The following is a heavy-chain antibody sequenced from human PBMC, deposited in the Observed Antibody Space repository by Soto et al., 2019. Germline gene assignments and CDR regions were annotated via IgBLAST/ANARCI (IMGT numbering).Heavy chain of an antibody. Sequence: SETLSLTCTVSDGPISRYYWSWIRQPPGKGLEWIGYIYYSGSTNYNPSLKSRVTISVDTSKNQFSLKLSSVTAADTALYYCARTYGRNIDYWGQGTLVTVSS. J-gene: IGHJ4*02. CDR2: IYYSGST. D-gene: IGHD1-1*01. CDR1: DGPISRYY. V-gene: IGHV4-59*01. CDR3: ARTYGRNIDY.